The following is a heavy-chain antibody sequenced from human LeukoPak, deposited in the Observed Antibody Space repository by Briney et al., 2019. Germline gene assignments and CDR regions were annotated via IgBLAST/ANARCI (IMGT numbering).Heavy chain of an antibody. D-gene: IGHD3-10*01. J-gene: IGHJ4*02. CDR1: GGSISSGDYY. Sequence: SQTLSLTCTVSGGSISSGDYYWSWIRQPPGKGLEWIGYIYYSGSTYYNPSLKSRVTISVDTSKNQFSLKLSSVTAADTAVYYCARGVRGVPPKSFDYWGQGTLVTVSS. CDR2: IYYSGST. V-gene: IGHV4-30-4*08. CDR3: ARGVRGVPPKSFDY.